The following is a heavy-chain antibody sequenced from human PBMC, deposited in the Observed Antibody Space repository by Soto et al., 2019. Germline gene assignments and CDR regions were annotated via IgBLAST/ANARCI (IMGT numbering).Heavy chain of an antibody. CDR2: IKQDGSEK. Sequence: PWGSLRLSCAASGFTFSSYLMTWVRQAPGKGLEWVANIKQDGSEKWYVDSVKGRFTIYRDNAKNSLYLQMNSLRDEDTAVYYCARESAALNLFEPWGQGTLVTVT. CDR3: ARESAALNLFEP. V-gene: IGHV3-7*01. CDR1: GFTFSSYL. J-gene: IGHJ5*02. D-gene: IGHD2-2*01.